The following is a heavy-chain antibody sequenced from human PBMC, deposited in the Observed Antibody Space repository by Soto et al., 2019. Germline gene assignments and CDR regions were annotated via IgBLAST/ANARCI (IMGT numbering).Heavy chain of an antibody. D-gene: IGHD2-21*02. Sequence: SETLSLTCTVSGGSISSYSWSWIRQPPGKGLEWIGYIVYSGSTNYNPSLKSRVTIPVDTSKNQFSLKLSFVTAADTAVYYCARDHGDFYFDHWGQGTPVTVPS. J-gene: IGHJ4*02. CDR1: GGSISSYS. V-gene: IGHV4-59*01. CDR2: IVYSGST. CDR3: ARDHGDFYFDH.